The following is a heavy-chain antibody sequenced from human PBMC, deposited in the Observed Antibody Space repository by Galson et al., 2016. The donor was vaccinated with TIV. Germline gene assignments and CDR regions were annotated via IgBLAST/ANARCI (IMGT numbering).Heavy chain of an antibody. V-gene: IGHV3-30-3*01. CDR2: ISYDGSSK. CDR3: AKEVQRRLHY. CDR1: GFTFNYYP. Sequence: SLRLSCADAGFTFNYYPMHWVRQAPGKGLEWVAVISYDGSSKYYADSVKGRFTTSRDNSKNTLYLQMNSLRAEDTAVYYCAKEVQRRLHYWGQGTLVTVSS. J-gene: IGHJ4*02. D-gene: IGHD1-1*01.